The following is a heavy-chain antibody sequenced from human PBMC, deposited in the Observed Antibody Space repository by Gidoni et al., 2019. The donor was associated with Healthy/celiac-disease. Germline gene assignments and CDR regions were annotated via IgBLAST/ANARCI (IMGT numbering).Heavy chain of an antibody. D-gene: IGHD4-17*01. CDR3: ARDRLLRYYFDY. J-gene: IGHJ4*02. Sequence: VQLVESGGGVVQPGRSLRLSCAASGLTFSSYAMHWVRQAPGKGLEWVAVISYDGSNKYYADSVKGRFTISRDNSKNTLYLQMNSLRAEDTAVYYCARDRLLRYYFDYWGQGTLVTVSS. CDR2: ISYDGSNK. V-gene: IGHV3-30*04. CDR1: GLTFSSYA.